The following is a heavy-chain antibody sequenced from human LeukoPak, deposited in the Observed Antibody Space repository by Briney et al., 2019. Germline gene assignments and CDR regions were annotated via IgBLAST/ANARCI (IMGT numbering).Heavy chain of an antibody. J-gene: IGHJ4*02. CDR2: IYCTGSA. CDR3: ARHLGYFDWLLPFDY. Sequence: PSETLSLTCSVSGGSISSYCWSWIRQPPGKGLELIGYIYCTGSANYRPSLKSRVTISVDTSKNQFSLKLSSVTAADTAVYYCARHLGYFDWLLPFDYWGQGTLVTVSS. D-gene: IGHD3-9*01. CDR1: GGSISSYC. V-gene: IGHV4-59*08.